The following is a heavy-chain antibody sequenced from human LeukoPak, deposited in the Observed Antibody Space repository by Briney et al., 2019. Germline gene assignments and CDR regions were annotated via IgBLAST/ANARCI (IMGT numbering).Heavy chain of an antibody. J-gene: IGHJ4*02. V-gene: IGHV3-23*01. CDR3: ARDPVAVAGLPFDY. D-gene: IGHD6-19*01. CDR1: GFTFSNYP. Sequence: GGSLRLSCAASGFTFSNYPMSWVRQAPGKGLEWVSVISGSGGSTYYADSVKGRFTISRDNSKNTLYLQMNSLRAEDTAVYYCARDPVAVAGLPFDYWGQGTLVTVSS. CDR2: ISGSGGST.